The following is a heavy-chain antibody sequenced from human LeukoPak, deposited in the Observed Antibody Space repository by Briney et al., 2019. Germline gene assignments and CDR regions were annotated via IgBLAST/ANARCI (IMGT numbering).Heavy chain of an antibody. CDR2: IIPIFGTA. CDR1: GGTFSSYA. D-gene: IGHD2-2*02. Sequence: SVKVSCKASGGTFSSYAISWVRQAPGQGLEWMGRIIPIFGTANYAQKFQGRVTITADKSTSTAYMELSSLRSEDTAVYYCARELGSGVAVVPAAIKAFDYWGQGTLVTVSS. J-gene: IGHJ4*02. CDR3: ARELGSGVAVVPAAIKAFDY. V-gene: IGHV1-69*06.